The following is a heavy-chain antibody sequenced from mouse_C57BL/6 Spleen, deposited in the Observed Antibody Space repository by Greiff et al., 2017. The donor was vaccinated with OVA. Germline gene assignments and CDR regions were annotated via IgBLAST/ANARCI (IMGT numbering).Heavy chain of an antibody. V-gene: IGHV2-2*01. CDR2: IWRGGST. CDR3: ARRGATVVPFDY. J-gene: IGHJ2*01. Sequence: VQLVESGPGLVQPSQSLSISCTASGFSFTSYGVHWVCQSPGQGLEWLGVIWRGGSTDYNAAFISRLSISKDNSKGQVFFKMHSLQADDTAIYYCARRGATVVPFDYWGQGTTLTVSS. CDR1: GFSFTSYG. D-gene: IGHD1-1*01.